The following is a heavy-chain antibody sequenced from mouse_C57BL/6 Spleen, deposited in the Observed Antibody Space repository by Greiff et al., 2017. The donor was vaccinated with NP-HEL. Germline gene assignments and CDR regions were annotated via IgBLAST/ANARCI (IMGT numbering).Heavy chain of an antibody. CDR1: GYAFSSSW. V-gene: IGHV1-82*01. CDR2: IYPGDGDT. Sequence: VKLQESGPELVKPGASVKISCKASGYAFSSSWMNWVKQRPGKGLEWIGRIYPGDGDTNYNGKFKGKATLTADKSSSTAYMQLSSLTSEDSAVYFCASPHYYGSSPYYAMDYWGQGTSVTVSS. CDR3: ASPHYYGSSPYYAMDY. D-gene: IGHD1-1*01. J-gene: IGHJ4*01.